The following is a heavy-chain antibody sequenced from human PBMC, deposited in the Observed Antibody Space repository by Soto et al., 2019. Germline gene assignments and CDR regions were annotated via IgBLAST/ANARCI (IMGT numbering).Heavy chain of an antibody. CDR2: LGAADDP. CDR3: ARAYSGRLPRRADYYYAMDV. CDR1: GFTLSAYD. V-gene: IGHV3-13*05. J-gene: IGHJ6*02. D-gene: IGHD2-15*01. Sequence: GGSLRLSCAASGFTLSAYDMHWVRQAEGKGLEWVSALGAADDPYYLVSVKGRFTISRENAKNSLYLQMNNLRAGDTAVYYCARAYSGRLPRRADYYYAMDVWGQGTTVT.